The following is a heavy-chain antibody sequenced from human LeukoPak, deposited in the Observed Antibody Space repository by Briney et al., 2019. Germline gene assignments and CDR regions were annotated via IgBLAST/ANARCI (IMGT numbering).Heavy chain of an antibody. Sequence: PGGSLRLSCAASGFTFSSYAMSWVRQAPGKGLEWVSAISGSGGSTYYADSVKGRFTISRDNSKNTLYLQMNSLRAEDTAVYYCGVAAAGFPVFDYWGQGTLVTVSS. D-gene: IGHD6-13*01. V-gene: IGHV3-23*01. CDR3: GVAAAGFPVFDY. J-gene: IGHJ4*02. CDR1: GFTFSSYA. CDR2: ISGSGGST.